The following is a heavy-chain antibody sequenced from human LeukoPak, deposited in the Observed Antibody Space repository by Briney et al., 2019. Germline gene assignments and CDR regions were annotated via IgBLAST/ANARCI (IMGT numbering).Heavy chain of an antibody. CDR1: GFTFSSYA. CDR2: ISYDGSNK. J-gene: IGHJ4*02. D-gene: IGHD3-22*01. CDR3: AKSYYYDSSGHSDY. Sequence: GGSLRLSCAASGFTFSSYAMHWVRQAPGKGLEWVAVISYDGSNKYYADSVKGRFTISRDNSKNTLYLQMNSLRAEDTAVYYCAKSYYYDSSGHSDYWGQGTLVTVSS. V-gene: IGHV3-30*04.